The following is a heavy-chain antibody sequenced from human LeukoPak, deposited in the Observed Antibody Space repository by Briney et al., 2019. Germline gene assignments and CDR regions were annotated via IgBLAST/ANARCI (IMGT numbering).Heavy chain of an antibody. J-gene: IGHJ4*02. V-gene: IGHV1-2*02. CDR1: GYTFTGYY. CDR2: INPNSGGT. CDR3: ARRDLLTGYYISFDY. Sequence: ASVKVSCKASGYTFTGYYMHWVRQAPGQGLEWIGWINPNSGGTNYAQKFQGRVTMTRDTSISTAYLELSRLRSDDTAVYYCARRDLLTGYYISFDYWGQGTLVTVSS. D-gene: IGHD3-9*01.